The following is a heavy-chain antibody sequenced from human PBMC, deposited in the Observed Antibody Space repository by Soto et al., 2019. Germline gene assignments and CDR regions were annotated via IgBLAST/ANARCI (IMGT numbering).Heavy chain of an antibody. CDR3: VRGDGDRYDGHGYLGRH. V-gene: IGHV3-74*01. CDR1: GCTFSRYW. J-gene: IGHJ4*02. Sequence: EVQLVESGGGLVQPGGTLRLSCAASGCTFSRYWMHWLHQARGKGLEWVSRMNMDGNRISYVDSVKGRCTISRDNAKNTFYMEMNSARVEDTAVYYCVRGDGDRYDGHGYLGRHWGQGSLVTVSS. CDR2: MNMDGNRI. D-gene: IGHD2-21*01.